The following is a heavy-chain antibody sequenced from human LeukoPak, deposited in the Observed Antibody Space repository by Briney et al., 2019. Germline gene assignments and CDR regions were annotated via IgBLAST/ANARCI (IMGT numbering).Heavy chain of an antibody. CDR1: GGSISSYY. CDR2: IYYSGST. CDR3: ARGWGPTGDFIDY. Sequence: PSETLSLTCTVSGGSISSYYWSWIRQPPGKGLEWIGYIYYSGSTNYNPSLKSRVTISVDTSKNQFSLKLSSVTAADTAVYYCARGWGPTGDFIDYWGQGTLVTVSS. J-gene: IGHJ4*02. V-gene: IGHV4-59*01. D-gene: IGHD7-27*01.